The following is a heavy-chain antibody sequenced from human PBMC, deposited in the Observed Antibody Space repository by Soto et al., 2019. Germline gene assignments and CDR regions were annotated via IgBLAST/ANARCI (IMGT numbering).Heavy chain of an antibody. V-gene: IGHV3-7*01. CDR2: IKPDGCEK. D-gene: IGHD1-26*01. CDR3: ARRKIVLCAPHLDV. J-gene: IGHJ6*02. Sequence: PGGSLRLSCSASGFAFSTYWMSWVRQAPGKGLEWVANIKPDGCEKPYADSVKGRFTISRDNAKNSLYLQMSSLRAEDTAVYYCARRKIVLCAPHLDVWGQGTTVTVSS. CDR1: GFAFSTYW.